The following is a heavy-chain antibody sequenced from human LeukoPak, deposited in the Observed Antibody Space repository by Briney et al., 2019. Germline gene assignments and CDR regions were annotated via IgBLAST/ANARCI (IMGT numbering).Heavy chain of an antibody. D-gene: IGHD3-10*01. CDR2: IKQDGSEK. Sequence: PGGSLRLSCAASGFTFSSYWMSWVRQAPGKGLEWVANIKQDGSEKYYVDSVKGRFTISRDNAKNSLYLQMNSLRAEDTAVYYCARVDRWFGESLYYFDYWGQGTLVTVSS. CDR3: ARVDRWFGESLYYFDY. V-gene: IGHV3-7*01. CDR1: GFTFSSYW. J-gene: IGHJ4*02.